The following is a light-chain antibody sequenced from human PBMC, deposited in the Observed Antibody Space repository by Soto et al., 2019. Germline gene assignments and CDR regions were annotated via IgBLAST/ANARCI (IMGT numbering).Light chain of an antibody. V-gene: IGKV3-11*01. CDR1: HDVDIY. CDR3: QQRKYWPPLT. Sequence: EAVLTQSPATLSLSPGETATLSCRASHDVDIYVAWYQQKPGQAPRLLIYDASNRATGIPARFSVSGSGTDFNLTISSLEPEYFAVYYCQQRKYWPPLTFGQGTRLE. J-gene: IGKJ5*01. CDR2: DAS.